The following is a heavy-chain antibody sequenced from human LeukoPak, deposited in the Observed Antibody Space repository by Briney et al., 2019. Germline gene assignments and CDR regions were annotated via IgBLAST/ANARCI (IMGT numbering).Heavy chain of an antibody. Sequence: AGGSLGLSCSASGFTFSSYAMTWVRQAPGKGLAWVSTISGRGDLEFYTESVKGRFTISRDHSKNTVHLQMDSLRAEDTAIYYCAREGDFWSGYPIDHYYYMDVWGKGTTVTVTS. D-gene: IGHD3-3*01. J-gene: IGHJ6*03. CDR2: ISGRGDLE. V-gene: IGHV3-23*01. CDR1: GFTFSSYA. CDR3: AREGDFWSGYPIDHYYYMDV.